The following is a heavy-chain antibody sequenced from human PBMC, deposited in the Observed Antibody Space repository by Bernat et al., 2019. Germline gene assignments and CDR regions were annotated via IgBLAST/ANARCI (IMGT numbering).Heavy chain of an antibody. V-gene: IGHV4-61*01. Sequence: QVQLQESGPGLVKPSETLSLTCTVSGGSVSSGSYYWSWIRQPPGKGLEWIGEINHSGSTNYNPSLKSRITISVDTSKNQFSLKLSSVTAADTAVYFCARINYYDYIWGNYRFDIWGQGTMVTVSS. D-gene: IGHD3-16*01. CDR2: INHSGST. CDR3: ARINYYDYIWGNYRFDI. J-gene: IGHJ3*02. CDR1: GGSVSSGSYY.